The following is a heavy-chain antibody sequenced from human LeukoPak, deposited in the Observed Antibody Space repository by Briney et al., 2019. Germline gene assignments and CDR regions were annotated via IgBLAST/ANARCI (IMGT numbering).Heavy chain of an antibody. D-gene: IGHD4-17*01. V-gene: IGHV3-23*01. Sequence: GGSLRLSCAASGFTFSSYGMSWVRQAPGKGLEWVSAISGSGGSTYYADSVKGRFTISRDNSRNTLYLQMNSLRAEDTAVYYCAKYPDYGDYVDYWGQGTLVTVSS. CDR3: AKYPDYGDYVDY. CDR1: GFTFSSYG. J-gene: IGHJ4*02. CDR2: ISGSGGST.